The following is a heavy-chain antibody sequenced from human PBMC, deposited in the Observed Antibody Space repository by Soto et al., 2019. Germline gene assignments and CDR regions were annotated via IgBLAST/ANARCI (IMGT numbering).Heavy chain of an antibody. CDR1: GYTFTSYA. J-gene: IGHJ6*02. Sequence: ASVKVSCKASGYTFTSYAMHWVRQAPGQRLEWMGWINAGNGNTKYSQKFQGRVTITRDTSASTAYMELSSLRSEDTAVYYCARDRGYCGGGSCYEIGENCYYGMDAWAQGPTFTFSS. V-gene: IGHV1-3*01. CDR3: ARDRGYCGGGSCYEIGENCYYGMDA. CDR2: INAGNGNT. D-gene: IGHD2-15*01.